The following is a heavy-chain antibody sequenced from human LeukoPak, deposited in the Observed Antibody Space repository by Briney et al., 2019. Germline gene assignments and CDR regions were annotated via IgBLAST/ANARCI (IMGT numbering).Heavy chain of an antibody. Sequence: SETLSLTCAVSGGSFSGYYWSWIRQPPGKGLEWIGEINHSGSTNYNPSLKSRVTISVDTSKNQFSLKLSSVTAADTAVYYCAAGVVVTASRGDWFDPWGQGTLVTVSS. D-gene: IGHD2-21*02. CDR2: INHSGST. V-gene: IGHV4-34*01. J-gene: IGHJ5*02. CDR3: AAGVVVTASRGDWFDP. CDR1: GGSFSGYY.